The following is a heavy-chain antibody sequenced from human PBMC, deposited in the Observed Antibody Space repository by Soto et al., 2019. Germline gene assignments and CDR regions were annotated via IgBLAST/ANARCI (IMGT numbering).Heavy chain of an antibody. D-gene: IGHD2-15*01. Sequence: GGSLRLSCAASGFTFSSYWMSWVRQAPGKGLEWVGNIKQDGSEKYYVDSVKGRFTISRDNAKNSLYLQMNSLGAEDAAVYYCARGIALTSYFDYWGQGTLVTVSS. CDR3: ARGIALTSYFDY. V-gene: IGHV3-7*03. CDR2: IKQDGSEK. J-gene: IGHJ4*02. CDR1: GFTFSSYW.